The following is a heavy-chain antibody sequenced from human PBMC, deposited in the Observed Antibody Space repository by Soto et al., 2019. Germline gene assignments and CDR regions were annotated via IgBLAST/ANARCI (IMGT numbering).Heavy chain of an antibody. CDR2: TYHSGNP. D-gene: IGHD1-7*01. J-gene: IGHJ1*01. Sequence: SETLSLTCDVSGDTISTGGYTWAWIRQPPGKALEWIGHTYHSGNPYYNPSLKSRVIISVDRSKNQFSLKLSSVTAADTAVYYYATPNWNLYPWGQGTLVTVSS. CDR1: GDTISTGGYT. V-gene: IGHV4-30-2*01. CDR3: ATPNWNLYP.